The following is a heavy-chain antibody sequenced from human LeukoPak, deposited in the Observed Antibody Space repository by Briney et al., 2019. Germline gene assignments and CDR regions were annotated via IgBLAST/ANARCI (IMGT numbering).Heavy chain of an antibody. CDR3: ARDLNPRRGYSYGFRAAFDI. V-gene: IGHV3-11*01. CDR1: GFTFSDYY. CDR2: ISSSGSTI. D-gene: IGHD5-18*01. J-gene: IGHJ3*02. Sequence: GGSLRLSCAASGFTFSDYYMSWIRQAPGKGLEWVSYISSSGSTIYYVFVVMGGFTIPSDNAKNSLYLQINRLRAEDTAVYYCARDLNPRRGYSYGFRAAFDIWGQGTMVTVSS.